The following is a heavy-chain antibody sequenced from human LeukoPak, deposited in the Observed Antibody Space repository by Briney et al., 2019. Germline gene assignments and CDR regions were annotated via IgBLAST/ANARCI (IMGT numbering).Heavy chain of an antibody. D-gene: IGHD2-2*01. Sequence: GGSLRLSCAASGFTFSSYAMSWVRQAPGKGLEWVSAISGSGGSTYYADSVKGRFTISGENSKNTLYLQMNSLRAEDTAVYYCAKSGGVVPTATSFDYWGQGTLVTVSS. CDR1: GFTFSSYA. CDR3: AKSGGVVPTATSFDY. V-gene: IGHV3-23*01. CDR2: ISGSGGST. J-gene: IGHJ4*02.